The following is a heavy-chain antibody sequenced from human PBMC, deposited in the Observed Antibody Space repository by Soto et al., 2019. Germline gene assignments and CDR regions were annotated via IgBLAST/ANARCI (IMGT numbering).Heavy chain of an antibody. J-gene: IGHJ6*02. V-gene: IGHV3-23*01. CDR2: ISGSGSST. D-gene: IGHD3-3*01. CDR3: AKVWSGYLDYYYYGMDV. CDR1: GFTCSRDS. Sequence: GGSLRLSCAASGFTCSRDSMNWVRPAPGKGLEWVSAISGSGSSTYYADSVKGRFTISRDNSKNTLYLQMNSLRAEDTAVYYCAKVWSGYLDYYYYGMDVWGQGTTVTVSS.